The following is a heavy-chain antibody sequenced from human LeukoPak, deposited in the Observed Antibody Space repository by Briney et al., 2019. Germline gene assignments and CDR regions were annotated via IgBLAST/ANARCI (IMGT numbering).Heavy chain of an antibody. CDR2: ISGSGGST. CDR1: GFTFSSYA. V-gene: IGHV3-23*01. Sequence: GGSLRLSCAASGFTFSSYAMSWVRQAPGKGLEWVSAISGSGGSTYYADSVKGRFTISRDNPKNTLYLQMNSLRAEDTAVYYCAKEETACCGGDCYRSAFDIWGQGTMVTVSS. D-gene: IGHD2-21*02. J-gene: IGHJ3*02. CDR3: AKEETACCGGDCYRSAFDI.